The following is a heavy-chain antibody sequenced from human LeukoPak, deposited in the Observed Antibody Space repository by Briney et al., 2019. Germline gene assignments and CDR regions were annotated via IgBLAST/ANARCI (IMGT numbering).Heavy chain of an antibody. J-gene: IGHJ4*02. D-gene: IGHD6-19*01. CDR2: IYYSGST. CDR3: ARDGGQWLGIDY. Sequence: SETLSLTCTVSGGSVSSGSYYWIWIRQPPGKGLEWIGYIYYSGSTNYNPSLKSRVTISVDTSKNQFSLKLSSVTAADTAVYYCARDGGQWLGIDYWGQGTLVTVSS. V-gene: IGHV4-61*01. CDR1: GGSVSSGSYY.